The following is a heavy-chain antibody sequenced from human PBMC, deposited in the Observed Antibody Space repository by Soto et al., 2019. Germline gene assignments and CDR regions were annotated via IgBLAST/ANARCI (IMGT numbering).Heavy chain of an antibody. Sequence: GGSLRLSCAASGFTFSSYAMSWVRQAPGKGLEWVSAISGSGGSTYYADSVKGRFTISRDNSKITLYQQMNSLTAEDTAVYLLAKQSHEVWGQGTLVTVSS. J-gene: IGHJ4*02. CDR2: ISGSGGST. CDR1: GFTFSSYA. CDR3: AKQSHEV. V-gene: IGHV3-23*01.